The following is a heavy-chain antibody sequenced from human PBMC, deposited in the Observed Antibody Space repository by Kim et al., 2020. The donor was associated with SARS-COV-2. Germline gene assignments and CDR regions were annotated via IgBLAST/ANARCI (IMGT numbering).Heavy chain of an antibody. D-gene: IGHD2-2*01. CDR2: INHSGST. V-gene: IGHV4-34*01. Sequence: SETLSLTCAVYGGSFSGYYWSWIRQPPGKGLEWIGEINHSGSTNYNPSLKSRVTISVDTSKNQFSLKLSSVTAADTAVYYCARLLERVPGYYFDYWGQGTLVTVSS. CDR1: GGSFSGYY. J-gene: IGHJ4*02. CDR3: ARLLERVPGYYFDY.